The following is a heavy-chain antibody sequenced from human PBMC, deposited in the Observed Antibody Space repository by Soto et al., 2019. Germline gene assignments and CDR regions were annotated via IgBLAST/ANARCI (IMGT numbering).Heavy chain of an antibody. CDR2: ISAHNGNT. D-gene: IGHD3-22*01. Sequence: QVQLVQSGAEVKKPGASVKVSCKASGYTFTSYGITWVRQAPGQGLEWMGWISAHNGNTNYAQNLQRIVTMTTDTSKSTAYMELRSLRSDDTAVYYCASLDYETSGYPNDYWGQGTLVTVSS. CDR1: GYTFTSYG. J-gene: IGHJ4*02. CDR3: ASLDYETSGYPNDY. V-gene: IGHV1-18*01.